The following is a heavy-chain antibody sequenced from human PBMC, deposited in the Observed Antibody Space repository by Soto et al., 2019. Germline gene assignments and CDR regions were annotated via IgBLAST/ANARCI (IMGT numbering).Heavy chain of an antibody. CDR1: GYTLTSYG. CDR2: ISAYNGNT. Sequence: QVQLVQSGAEVKNPGASVKVSCKASGYTLTSYGLSWVRQAPGQGLEWMGWISAYNGNTNYAQNFQGRVTMTTDTXTXTXYMELRSLRSDDTAVYYCARHYNILTGYYGPDAFDFWGQGTMVIVSS. J-gene: IGHJ3*01. CDR3: ARHYNILTGYYGPDAFDF. D-gene: IGHD3-9*01. V-gene: IGHV1-18*01.